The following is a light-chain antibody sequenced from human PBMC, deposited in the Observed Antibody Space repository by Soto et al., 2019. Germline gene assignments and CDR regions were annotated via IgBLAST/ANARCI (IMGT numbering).Light chain of an antibody. V-gene: IGKV3-20*01. J-gene: IGKJ3*01. CDR2: GAS. CDR1: ESVRSSY. CDR3: QQYGSSPFT. Sequence: EIVLTQSPGTLSLSPGEGAALSCRASESVRSSYLAWYQQKPGQAPRLLIYGASIRATDIPDRFSGGGSGTEFTLTISRLEPEDFAVYYCQQYGSSPFTFGPGTKVDIK.